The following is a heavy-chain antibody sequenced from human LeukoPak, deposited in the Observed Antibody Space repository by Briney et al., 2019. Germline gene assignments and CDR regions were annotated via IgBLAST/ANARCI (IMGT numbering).Heavy chain of an antibody. D-gene: IGHD5-18*01. CDR2: INHSGST. CDR1: GESFSGYY. J-gene: IGHJ4*02. V-gene: IGHV4-34*01. CDR3: ARVGGADTAMVVLRYYFDY. Sequence: SETLSLTCAVYGESFSGYYWSWIRQPPGKGLEWIGEINHSGSTNYNPSLKSRVTISVDTSKNQFSLKLSSVTAADTAVYYCARVGGADTAMVVLRYYFDYWGQGTLVTVSS.